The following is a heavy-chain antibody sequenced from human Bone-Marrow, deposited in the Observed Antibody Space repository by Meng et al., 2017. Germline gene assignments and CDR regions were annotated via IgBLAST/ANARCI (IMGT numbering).Heavy chain of an antibody. CDR2: IIPIFGTA. V-gene: IGHV1-69*13. J-gene: IGHJ3*02. Sequence: SVKVSCKASGGTFSSYAISWVRQAPGQGLEWMGGIIPIFGTANYAQKFQGRVTITADESTSTAYMELSSMRSEDTAVYYCARVHSDAFYIWGQGTMVTVSS. CDR3: ARVHSDAFYI. CDR1: GGTFSSYA.